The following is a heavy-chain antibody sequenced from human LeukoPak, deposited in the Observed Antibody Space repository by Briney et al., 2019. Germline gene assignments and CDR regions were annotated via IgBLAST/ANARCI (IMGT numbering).Heavy chain of an antibody. D-gene: IGHD6-13*01. V-gene: IGHV4-39*01. CDR2: IYYSGST. J-gene: IGHJ5*02. CDR1: GGSISSSSYY. CDR3: ARNGGLYRQQLVPPNWFDP. Sequence: KPSETLSLTCTVSGGSISSSSYYWGWIRQPPGKGLEWIGSIYYSGSTYYNPSLKSRVTISVDTSKNQFSLKLSSATAADTAVYYCARNGGLYRQQLVPPNWFDPWGQGTLVTVSS.